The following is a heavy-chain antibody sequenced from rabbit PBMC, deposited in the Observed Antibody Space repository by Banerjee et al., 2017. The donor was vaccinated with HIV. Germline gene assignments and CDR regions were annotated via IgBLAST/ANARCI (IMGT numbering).Heavy chain of an antibody. CDR2: INTGSDSA. CDR3: ATNDF. Sequence: QSLEESGGDLVKPGASLTLTCTASGFSFSTHWMKWVRQAPGKGLEWIGCINTGSDSAYYASWAKGRFTVSKTSSTTVTLQMTSLTAADTATYFCATNDFWGPGTLVTVS. V-gene: IGHV1S40*01. J-gene: IGHJ6*01. CDR1: GFSFSTHW.